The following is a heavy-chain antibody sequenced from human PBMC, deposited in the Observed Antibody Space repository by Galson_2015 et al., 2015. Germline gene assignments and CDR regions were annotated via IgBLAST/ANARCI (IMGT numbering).Heavy chain of an antibody. V-gene: IGHV3-11*01. CDR1: GFNFSDYY. J-gene: IGHJ2*01. D-gene: IGHD3-22*01. CDR3: ARANRYYYDGSVYFFDWYFDL. CDR2: ISSSGSTI. Sequence: SLRLSCAASGFNFSDYYMSWIRQAPGKGLEWVSYISSSGSTIYYADSVRGRFTISRDNAKNSLYLQMNSLRAEDTAVYYCARANRYYYDGSVYFFDWYFDLWGRGTLVTVSS.